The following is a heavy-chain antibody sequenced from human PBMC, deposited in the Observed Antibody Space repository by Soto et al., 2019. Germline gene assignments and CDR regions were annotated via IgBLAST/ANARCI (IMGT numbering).Heavy chain of an antibody. V-gene: IGHV1-24*01. CDR3: ATVTGRGYSYGYYSDSFSFSDY. D-gene: IGHD5-18*01. Sequence: ASVKVSCKVSGYTLTELSMHWVRQAPGKGLEWMGGFDPEDGETIYAQKFQGRVTMTEDTSTDTAYMELSSRRSEDTAVYYCATVTGRGYSYGYYSDSFSFSDYWGQGTLVSVSS. CDR2: FDPEDGET. CDR1: GYTLTELS. J-gene: IGHJ4*02.